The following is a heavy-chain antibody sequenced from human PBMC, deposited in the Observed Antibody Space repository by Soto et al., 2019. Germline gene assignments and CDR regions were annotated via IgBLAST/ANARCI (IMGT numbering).Heavy chain of an antibody. Sequence: PSETLSLTCAVSGGSLSSGGYSWSWLRQPPGKGLEWIGYIYHSGSTNYNPSLKSRVTISVDTSKNQFSLKLSSVTAADTAVYYCARGPAFVNYAYMDVWGKGTTVTVSS. CDR3: ARGPAFVNYAYMDV. J-gene: IGHJ6*03. CDR1: GGSLSSGGYS. CDR2: IYHSGST. V-gene: IGHV4-30-2*01. D-gene: IGHD3-16*02.